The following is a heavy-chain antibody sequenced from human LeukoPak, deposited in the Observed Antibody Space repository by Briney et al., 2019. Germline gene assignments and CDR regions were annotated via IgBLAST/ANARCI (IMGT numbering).Heavy chain of an antibody. J-gene: IGHJ5*02. V-gene: IGHV3-9*01. D-gene: IGHD3-10*01. CDR3: AKDGANLWFGELHNWFDP. Sequence: PGRSLRLSCAASGFTFDDYAMHWVRQAPGKGLEWVSGISWNSGSIGYADSVKGRFTISRDNAKNSLYPQMNSLRAEDTALYYCAKDGANLWFGELHNWFDPWGQGTLVTVSS. CDR1: GFTFDDYA. CDR2: ISWNSGSI.